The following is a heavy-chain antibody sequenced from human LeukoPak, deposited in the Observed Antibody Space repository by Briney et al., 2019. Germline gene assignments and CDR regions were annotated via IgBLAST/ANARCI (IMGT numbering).Heavy chain of an antibody. CDR3: ARDNWNYGSSMDV. D-gene: IGHD1-7*01. J-gene: IGHJ6*02. CDR2: IYYSGST. Sequence: SETLSLTCTVSGGSISSYYWSWIRQPPGKGLEWLGYIYYSGSTNYNPSLKSRVTISVDTSKNQFSLKLSSVTAADTAVYYCARDNWNYGSSMDVWGQGTTVTVSS. CDR1: GGSISSYY. V-gene: IGHV4-59*01.